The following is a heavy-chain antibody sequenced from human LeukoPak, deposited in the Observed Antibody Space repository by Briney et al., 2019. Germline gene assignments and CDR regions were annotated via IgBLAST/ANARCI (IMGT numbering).Heavy chain of an antibody. CDR1: GGSFSGYY. CDR3: ARDRLYCSGGSCYSWWFDP. CDR2: INHSGST. Sequence: PSETLSLTCAVYGGSFSGYYWSWIRQPPGKGLEWIGEINHSGSTNYNPSLKSRVTISVDTSKNQFSLKLSSVTAADTAVYYCARDRLYCSGGSCYSWWFDPWGQGTLVTVSS. J-gene: IGHJ5*02. D-gene: IGHD2-15*01. V-gene: IGHV4-34*01.